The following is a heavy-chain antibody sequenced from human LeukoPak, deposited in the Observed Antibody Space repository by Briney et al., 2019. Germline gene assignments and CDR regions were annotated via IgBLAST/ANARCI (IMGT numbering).Heavy chain of an antibody. CDR2: NIAILGIP. CDR3: ATEAIVVVTARDYWYFDL. CDR1: GGTFSSYA. V-gene: IGHV1-69*04. J-gene: IGHJ2*01. Sequence: ASVKVSCKASGGTFSSYAISWVRQAPGQGLEWMGRNIAILGIPNYAQKFQGRVTITADKSTTTAYMELSSLRSEDTAVYYCATEAIVVVTARDYWYFDLWGRGTLVTVSS. D-gene: IGHD2-21*02.